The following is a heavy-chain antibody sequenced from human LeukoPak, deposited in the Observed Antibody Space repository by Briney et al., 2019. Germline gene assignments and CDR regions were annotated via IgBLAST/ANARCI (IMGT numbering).Heavy chain of an antibody. CDR1: GFTFSTYG. CDR2: ISDRT. V-gene: IGHV3-23*01. Sequence: GGSLRLSCAASGFTFSTYGMNWVRQAPGKGLEWVSSISDRTYYVDSAKGRFTISRDDSRNTLYLQMNSLGAEDTAVYYCAKSWRSYDSSTSYYAFDLWGQGTTVTVSS. D-gene: IGHD3-22*01. J-gene: IGHJ3*01. CDR3: AKSWRSYDSSTSYYAFDL.